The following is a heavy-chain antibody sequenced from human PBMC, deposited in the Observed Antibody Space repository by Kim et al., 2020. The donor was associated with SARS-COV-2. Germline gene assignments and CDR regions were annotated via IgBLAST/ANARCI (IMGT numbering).Heavy chain of an antibody. CDR3: AREAVAGQTYYYYGMDV. D-gene: IGHD6-19*01. CDR2: IIPIFGTA. CDR1: GGTFSSYA. J-gene: IGHJ6*02. V-gene: IGHV1-69*13. Sequence: SVKVSCKASGGTFSSYAISWVRQAPGQGLEWMGGIIPIFGTANYAQKFQGRVTITADESTSTAYMELSSLRSEDTAVYYCAREAVAGQTYYYYGMDVWGQGTTVTVSS.